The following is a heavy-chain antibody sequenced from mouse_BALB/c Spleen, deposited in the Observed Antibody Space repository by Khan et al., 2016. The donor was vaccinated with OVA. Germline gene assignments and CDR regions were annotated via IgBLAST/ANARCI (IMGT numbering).Heavy chain of an antibody. CDR2: IWGDGST. CDR1: GFSLTGYG. CDR3: ARAYYANYREAMDY. D-gene: IGHD2-10*01. J-gene: IGHJ4*01. V-gene: IGHV2-6-7*01. Sequence: QVQLKESGPGLVAPSQSLSITCTVSGFSLTGYGVNWVRQPPGKGLEWLGMIWGDGSTDYNSGIKSRLSITKDNSKSQVFLKMNSLQTDDTARYYGARAYYANYREAMDYWGQGNSVTVCS.